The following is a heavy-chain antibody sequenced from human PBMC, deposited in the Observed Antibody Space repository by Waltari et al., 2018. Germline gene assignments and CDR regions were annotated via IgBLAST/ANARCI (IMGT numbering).Heavy chain of an antibody. CDR1: TFSSYG. V-gene: IGHV3-33*06. Sequence: TFSSYGMHWVRQAPGKGLEWVAVIWYDGSNKYYADSVKGRFTISRDNSKNTLYLQMNSLRAEDTAMYYCAKTGPPAYYYDSSGQGAFDIWGQGTMVTVSS. D-gene: IGHD3-22*01. J-gene: IGHJ3*02. CDR2: IWYDGSNK. CDR3: AKTGPPAYYYDSSGQGAFDI.